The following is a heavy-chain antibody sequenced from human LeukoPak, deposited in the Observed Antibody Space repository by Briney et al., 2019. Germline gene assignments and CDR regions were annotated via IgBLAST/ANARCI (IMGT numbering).Heavy chain of an antibody. D-gene: IGHD1-14*01. J-gene: IGHJ4*02. V-gene: IGHV3-33*01. CDR1: GFTFSSYG. CDR3: ARSYGRYHGGADY. CDR2: IWYDGSNK. Sequence: GRSLRLSCAASGFTFSSYGMHWVRQAPGKGLEWVAVIWYDGSNKYYADSVKGRFTISRDNSKNTLYLQMNSLRAEDTAVYYCARSYGRYHGGADYWGQGTLVTVSS.